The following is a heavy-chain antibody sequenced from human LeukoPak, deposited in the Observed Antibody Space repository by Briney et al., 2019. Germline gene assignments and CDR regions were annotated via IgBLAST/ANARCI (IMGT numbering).Heavy chain of an antibody. D-gene: IGHD2/OR15-2a*01. CDR1: GVSVSSVGFS. Sequence: PSQTLSLTCAVSGVSVSSVGFSSRWVRQPPGKGLECIVSISHTGSTYYNPSLKSRVTISVDTSQNQFSLKRSSVTPPDTAVYYCAREGYFYGMDVWGQGTTVSVFS. V-gene: IGHV4-30-2*01. J-gene: IGHJ6*02. CDR2: ISHTGST. CDR3: AREGYFYGMDV.